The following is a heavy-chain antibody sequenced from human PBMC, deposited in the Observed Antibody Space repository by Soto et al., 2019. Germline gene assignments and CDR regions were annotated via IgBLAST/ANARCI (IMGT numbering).Heavy chain of an antibody. V-gene: IGHV3-73*01. CDR1: GFTFSGYA. J-gene: IGHJ4*02. Sequence: PGGSLRLSCAASGFTFSGYAMHWVRQASGKGLEWVGRIRSKGNSYATSYAASVKGRFTISRDDSKNTAYLQMNSLKTEDTAVYFCTSYDYGDYIIDYWGQGTLVTVSS. D-gene: IGHD4-17*01. CDR2: IRSKGNSYAT. CDR3: TSYDYGDYIIDY.